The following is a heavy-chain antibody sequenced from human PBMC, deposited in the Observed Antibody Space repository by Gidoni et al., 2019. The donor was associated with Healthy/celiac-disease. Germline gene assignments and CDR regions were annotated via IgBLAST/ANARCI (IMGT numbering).Heavy chain of an antibody. CDR3: AKLVDIVATILIDY. J-gene: IGHJ4*02. V-gene: IGHV3-30*02. CDR2: IRYDGSNK. CDR1: GFTFSSYC. D-gene: IGHD5-12*01. Sequence: QVQLVESGGGVVQPGGSLRLSCAASGFTFSSYCMHWVRQAPGKGLEWVAFIRYDGSNKYYADSVKGRFTISRDNSKNTLYLQMNSLRAEDTAVYYCAKLVDIVATILIDYWGQGTLVTVSS.